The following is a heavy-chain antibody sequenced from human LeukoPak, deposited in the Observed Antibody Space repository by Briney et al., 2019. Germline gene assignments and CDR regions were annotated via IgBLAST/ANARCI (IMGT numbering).Heavy chain of an antibody. J-gene: IGHJ6*03. CDR1: GYTFTSYD. V-gene: IGHV1-8*01. CDR2: MNPNSGNT. D-gene: IGHD1-26*01. Sequence: ASVKVSCKASGYTFTSYDINWVRQATGQGLEWMGWMNPNSGNTGYAQKFQGRVTMTRNTSISTAYMDLSSLRSEDTAVYYCARGGVGVGATRFYYYYYMDVWGKGTTVTVSS. CDR3: ARGGVGVGATRFYYYYYMDV.